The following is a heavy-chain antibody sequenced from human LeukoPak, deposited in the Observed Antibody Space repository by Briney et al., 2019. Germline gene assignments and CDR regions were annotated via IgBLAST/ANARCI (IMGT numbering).Heavy chain of an antibody. CDR3: ARTLMEQVVRGGFDY. V-gene: IGHV3-30*03. CDR2: ISYDGSNT. CDR1: GFTFSRYG. J-gene: IGHJ4*02. Sequence: GGSLRLSCAASGFTFSRYGMHWVRQAPGKGLEWVAVISYDGSNTYYADSVKGRFTISRDNSKNTLYLQMNSLRAGDTAVYYCARTLMEQVVRGGFDYWGQGTRVTVSS. D-gene: IGHD3-10*01.